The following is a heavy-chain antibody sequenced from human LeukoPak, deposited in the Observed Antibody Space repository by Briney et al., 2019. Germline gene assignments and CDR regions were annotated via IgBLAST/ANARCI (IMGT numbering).Heavy chain of an antibody. J-gene: IGHJ4*02. CDR2: IYTSGST. D-gene: IGHD3-10*01. CDR3: ARGMQWFGELTFDY. V-gene: IGHV4-4*07. Sequence: PSKTLSLTCTVSGGSISSYYWSWIRQPAGKGLEWIGRIYTSGSTNYNPSLKRRVTMSVDTSKNQFSLKLSSVTAADTAVYYCARGMQWFGELTFDYWGQGTLVTVSS. CDR1: GGSISSYY.